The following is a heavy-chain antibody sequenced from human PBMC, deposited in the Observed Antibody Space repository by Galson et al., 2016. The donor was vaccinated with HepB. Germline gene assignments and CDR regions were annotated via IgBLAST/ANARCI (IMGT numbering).Heavy chain of an antibody. D-gene: IGHD7-27*01. CDR3: ARGPLNLSGPELGQMAEYFQH. J-gene: IGHJ1*01. CDR2: ISSRASTM. Sequence: SLRLSCAASGFTFTDFYMSWIRQAPGKGLEWVAFISSRASTMSYADSVSGRFTISRDNAKNSVYLQMNSLRAEDTAVYYCARGPLNLSGPELGQMAEYFQHWGQGTLVTVSS. V-gene: IGHV3-11*01. CDR1: GFTFTDFY.